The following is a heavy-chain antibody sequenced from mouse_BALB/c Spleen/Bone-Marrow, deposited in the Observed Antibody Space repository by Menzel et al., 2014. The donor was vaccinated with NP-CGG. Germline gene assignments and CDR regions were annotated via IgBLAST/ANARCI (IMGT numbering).Heavy chain of an antibody. D-gene: IGHD2-3*01. CDR1: GFTFADYY. CDR2: IRNKANGYTT. J-gene: IGHJ1*01. Sequence: EVQRVESGGGLLQTGGSLRLSCATSGFTFADYYMSWVRQPPGKALEWLGFIRNKANGYTTEYSASVRGRFTISRDNSQSITHLQMNPLRGEDSATYYCARDVQHDIHWFFDVWGAGTTVSVSS. V-gene: IGHV7-3*02. CDR3: ARDVQHDIHWFFDV.